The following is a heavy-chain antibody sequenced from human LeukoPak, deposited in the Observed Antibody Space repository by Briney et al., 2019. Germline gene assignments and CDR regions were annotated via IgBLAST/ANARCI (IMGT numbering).Heavy chain of an antibody. CDR3: ARDLWKRAYYMDV. CDR1: GFTFSSYS. D-gene: IGHD1-1*01. CDR2: ISSTSTYI. V-gene: IGHV3-21*01. J-gene: IGHJ6*03. Sequence: PGGSLRLSCAASGFTFSSYSMNWVRQPPGKGLEWVSSISSTSTYIYYTDSVKGRFTISRDNAKNSLYLQMDSLRAEDTAVYYCARDLWKRAYYMDVWGKGTTVTVSS.